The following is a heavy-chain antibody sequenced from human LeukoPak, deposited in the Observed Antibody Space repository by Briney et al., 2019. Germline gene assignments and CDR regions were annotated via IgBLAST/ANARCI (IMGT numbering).Heavy chain of an antibody. J-gene: IGHJ4*02. CDR1: GFTFSSYS. D-gene: IGHD1-26*01. Sequence: GGSLRPSCAASGFTFSSYSMNWVRQAPGKGLEWVSSISSSSSYIYYADSVRGRFIISRDSSKNTLYLQMNSLRAEDTAVYYCAKGGAQVGGQGTLVTVSS. CDR3: AKGGAQV. CDR2: ISSSSSYI. V-gene: IGHV3-21*04.